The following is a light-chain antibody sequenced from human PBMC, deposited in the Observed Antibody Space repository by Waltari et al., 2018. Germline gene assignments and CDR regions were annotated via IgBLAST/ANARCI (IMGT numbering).Light chain of an antibody. CDR3: QQYNNWPLT. J-gene: IGKJ5*01. Sequence: EIVLTQYPATLSVSPGGRATLSCRASENIISNLAWYQQRPGQAPRLLIHGASTRATAFPPRVSGSGSGTEFTLTINSLQSEDFAVYYYQQYNNWPLTFGQGTRLEIK. V-gene: IGKV3-15*01. CDR1: ENIISN. CDR2: GAS.